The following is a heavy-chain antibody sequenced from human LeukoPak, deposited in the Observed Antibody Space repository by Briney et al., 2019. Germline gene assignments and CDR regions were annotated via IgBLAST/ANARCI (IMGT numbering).Heavy chain of an antibody. CDR2: IYHSGST. J-gene: IGHJ4*02. CDR3: ARDGGTYCSSTSCHGGVFDY. Sequence: SGTLSLTCAVSGGSISSSNWWSWVRQPPGKGLEWIGEIYHSGSTNYNPSLKSRVTISVDKSKNQFSLKLSSVTAADTAVYYCARDGGTYCSSTSCHGGVFDYWGQGTLVTVSS. CDR1: GGSISSSNW. D-gene: IGHD2-2*01. V-gene: IGHV4-4*02.